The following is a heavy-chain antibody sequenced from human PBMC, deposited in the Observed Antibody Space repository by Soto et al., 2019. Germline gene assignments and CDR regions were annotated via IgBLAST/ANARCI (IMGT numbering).Heavy chain of an antibody. J-gene: IGHJ4*02. D-gene: IGHD6-19*01. V-gene: IGHV4-4*02. Sequence: PSETLSLTCAVSGDSVTSNVWWSWVRQPPGKGLEWIGEAYHNGLTDYSPSLKSRVTMSVDTSKNEFSLKLTSLTAADTAIYYCARDAAVPVESDRFDYWGQRTMVTVSS. CDR1: GDSVTSNVW. CDR3: ARDAAVPVESDRFDY. CDR2: AYHNGLT.